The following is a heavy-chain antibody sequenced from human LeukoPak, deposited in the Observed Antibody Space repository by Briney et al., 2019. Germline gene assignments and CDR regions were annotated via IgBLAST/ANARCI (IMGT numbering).Heavy chain of an antibody. D-gene: IGHD3-22*01. J-gene: IGHJ4*02. CDR1: GGTFSSYA. Sequence: SVKVSCKASGGTFSSYAISWVRQAPGQGLEWMGGIIPIFGTANYAQKFQGRVTITTDESTSTAYMELSSLRSEDTAVYYCARGAYYYDSSGYHYFDYWGQGTLVTVSS. CDR3: ARGAYYYDSSGYHYFDY. V-gene: IGHV1-69*05. CDR2: IIPIFGTA.